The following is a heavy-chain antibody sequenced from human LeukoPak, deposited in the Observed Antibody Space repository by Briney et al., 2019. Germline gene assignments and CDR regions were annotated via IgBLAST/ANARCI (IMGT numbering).Heavy chain of an antibody. D-gene: IGHD3-9*01. CDR2: IWYDGSNK. J-gene: IGHJ5*02. Sequence: PGGSLRLSCAASGFTFSSYGVHWVRQAPGKGLEWVAVIWYDGSNKYYADSVKGRFTISRDNSKNTLYLQMNSLRAEDTAVYYCARGGHYDILTGQFDPWGQGTLVTVSS. CDR3: ARGGHYDILTGQFDP. V-gene: IGHV3-33*01. CDR1: GFTFSSYG.